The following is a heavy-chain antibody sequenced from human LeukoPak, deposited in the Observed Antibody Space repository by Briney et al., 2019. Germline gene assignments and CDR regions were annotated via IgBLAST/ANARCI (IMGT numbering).Heavy chain of an antibody. CDR2: IADAGT. V-gene: IGHV3-23*01. CDR3: AKNLGPFDV. J-gene: IGHJ3*01. CDR1: GFTFNKFA. D-gene: IGHD3-16*01. Sequence: GGSLRLSCAASGFTFNKFAMTWVRQTPGKGLEWVSTIADAGTYYADSVKCRFIISRDNSKNMLYLQLNSLRADDTAMYYCAKNLGPFDVRGKGTMVTVSS.